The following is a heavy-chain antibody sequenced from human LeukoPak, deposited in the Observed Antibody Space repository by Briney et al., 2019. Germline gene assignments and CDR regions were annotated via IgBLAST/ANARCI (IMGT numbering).Heavy chain of an antibody. V-gene: IGHV1-3*01. Sequence: GASVKVSCKASGYTFTGYAMHWVRQAPGQRLEWMGWINAGNANTKYSQKFQGRVTITRDTSASTAYMELSSLRSEDTAVYYCARAWELLSFDYWGQGTLVTVSS. CDR2: INAGNANT. CDR3: ARAWELLSFDY. CDR1: GYTFTGYA. D-gene: IGHD1-26*01. J-gene: IGHJ4*02.